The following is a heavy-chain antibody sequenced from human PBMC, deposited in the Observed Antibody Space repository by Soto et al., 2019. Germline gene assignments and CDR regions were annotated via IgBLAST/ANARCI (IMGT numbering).Heavy chain of an antibody. CDR1: GGFLSESY. CDR3: VRIRYQLPSSVLWLDP. V-gene: IGHV4-34*01. CDR2: INHVGGT. Sequence: SETLSLTSAVYGGFLSESYWTWIRQPPGKGLEWIGEINHVGGTNYNPSLKSRVTMSVDTSQNQFSLRLISVTAADTAMYFCVRIRYQLPSSVLWLDPWGQGTPVTVSS. D-gene: IGHD3-16*01. J-gene: IGHJ5*02.